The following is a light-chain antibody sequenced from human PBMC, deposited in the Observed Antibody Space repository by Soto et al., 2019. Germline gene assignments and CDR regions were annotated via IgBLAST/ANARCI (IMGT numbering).Light chain of an antibody. J-gene: IGLJ1*01. V-gene: IGLV1-47*01. CDR2: RNS. CDR1: ASTIGRNY. CDR3: AAWDDNLSGFYV. Sequence: QSVLTRSPSASGTPGQRVTIYCSGSASTIGRNYVYWYQQLPGTAPKLLIYRNSQRPSGVPDRFSGSKSGTSASLAISGLRSEDEADYYCAAWDDNLSGFYVFGDGTKVTVL.